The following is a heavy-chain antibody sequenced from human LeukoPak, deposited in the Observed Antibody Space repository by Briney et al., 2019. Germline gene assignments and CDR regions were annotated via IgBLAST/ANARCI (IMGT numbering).Heavy chain of an antibody. CDR2: ISSSSSYI. D-gene: IGHD3-3*01. V-gene: IGHV3-21*01. J-gene: IGHJ4*02. Sequence: NPGGSLRLSCAASGFTFSSYSMNWVRQAPGKGLEWVSSISSSSSYIYYADSVKGRFTISRDNAKNSLYLQMNSLRAEDTAVYYCARGPLSDWLNTFDYWGQGTLATVSS. CDR3: ARGPLSDWLNTFDY. CDR1: GFTFSSYS.